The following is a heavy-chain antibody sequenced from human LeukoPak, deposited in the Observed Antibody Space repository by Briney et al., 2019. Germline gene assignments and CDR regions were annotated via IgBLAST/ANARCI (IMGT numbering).Heavy chain of an antibody. CDR3: ARLDGNWSYFDY. Sequence: PSETLSLTCSVSGASITTYYWSWIRQPPGKGLEWIAYIHYSGSTSYNPSLKSRLTISLDTSKNQFSLKLSSVTAADTAVYHCARLDGNWSYFDYWGQGTLVTVPS. CDR1: GASITTYY. D-gene: IGHD1-20*01. J-gene: IGHJ4*02. V-gene: IGHV4-59*08. CDR2: IHYSGST.